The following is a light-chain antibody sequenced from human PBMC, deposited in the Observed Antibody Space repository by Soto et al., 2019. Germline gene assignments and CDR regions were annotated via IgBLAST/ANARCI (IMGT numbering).Light chain of an antibody. J-gene: IGKJ1*01. CDR2: KAS. Sequence: DIKMTQSPSTLSASVGDRATITCRASQSISSWFAWYQQKPVKAPKLLIYKASNLASGVPSRFSGSGSWTEFTLTISSLQPDDFATYYCQQYNGYSRTFGQGTEVEIK. V-gene: IGKV1-5*03. CDR1: QSISSW. CDR3: QQYNGYSRT.